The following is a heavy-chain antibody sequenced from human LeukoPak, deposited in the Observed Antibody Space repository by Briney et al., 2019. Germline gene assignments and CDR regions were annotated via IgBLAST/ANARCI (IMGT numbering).Heavy chain of an antibody. CDR1: GGSFSGYY. Sequence: SETLSLTCAVYGGSFSGYYWSWIRQPPGKGPEWIGEIDHRGSTNYNPSLKSRVTISVDTSKNQFSLKLSSVTAADTAVYYCAREVAALRSAFDIWGQGTMVTVSS. D-gene: IGHD2-15*01. CDR2: IDHRGST. CDR3: AREVAALRSAFDI. V-gene: IGHV4-34*01. J-gene: IGHJ3*02.